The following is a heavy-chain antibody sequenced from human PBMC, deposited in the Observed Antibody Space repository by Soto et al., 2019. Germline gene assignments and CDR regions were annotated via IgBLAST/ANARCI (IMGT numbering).Heavy chain of an antibody. Sequence: QVQLQESGPGLVKPSQTLSLTCTVSGGSISSGGYYWSWIRQHPGKGLEWIGYIYDSGSTHYNPSLKSRVTISVAPSTNPFSLKLRSVTAAATAAYYCARSIDPWGQGTLVTVPS. CDR3: ARSIDP. CDR2: IYDSGST. J-gene: IGHJ5*02. V-gene: IGHV4-31*03. CDR1: GGSISSGGYY.